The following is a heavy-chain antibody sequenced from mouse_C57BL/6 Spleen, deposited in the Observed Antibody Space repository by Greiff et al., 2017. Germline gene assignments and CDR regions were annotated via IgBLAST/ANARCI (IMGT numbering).Heavy chain of an antibody. J-gene: IGHJ4*01. Sequence: EVKLVESGGDLVKPGGSLKLSCAASGFTFSSYGMSWVRQTPEKRLEWVATISSGGSYTYYPDSVKGRYTISRDNAKNTLYLQMSSLKSEDTAMYYCARHEGSGYEHAMDDWGQGTSVTVSS. CDR2: ISSGGSYT. CDR3: ARHEGSGYEHAMDD. D-gene: IGHD3-2*02. CDR1: GFTFSSYG. V-gene: IGHV5-6*01.